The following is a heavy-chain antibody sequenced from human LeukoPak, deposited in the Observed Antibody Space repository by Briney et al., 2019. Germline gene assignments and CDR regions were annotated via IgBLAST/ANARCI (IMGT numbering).Heavy chain of an antibody. CDR1: GFTFSSYW. V-gene: IGHV3-7*03. D-gene: IGHD3-16*01. Sequence: GGSLRLSCAASGFTFSSYWMNWARQAPGKGLEWVASINHNGNVNYYVDSVKGRFTISRDNAQNSLYLQMSNLRAEDTAVYFCARGGGLDVWGQGATVTVSS. J-gene: IGHJ6*02. CDR3: ARGGGLDV. CDR2: INHNGNVN.